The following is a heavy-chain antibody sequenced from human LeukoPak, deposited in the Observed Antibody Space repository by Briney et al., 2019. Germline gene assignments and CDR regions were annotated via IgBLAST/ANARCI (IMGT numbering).Heavy chain of an antibody. CDR2: ISGSGGST. D-gene: IGHD6-13*01. V-gene: IGHV3-23*01. Sequence: GGSLRLSCAASGFTFSSYAMSWVRQAPGKGLEWVSAISGSGGSTYYADSVRGRFTISRDNSKNTLYLQMNSLRAEDTAVYYCAKKGWLGIAAADSWAFDIWGQGTMVTVSS. CDR1: GFTFSSYA. J-gene: IGHJ3*02. CDR3: AKKGWLGIAAADSWAFDI.